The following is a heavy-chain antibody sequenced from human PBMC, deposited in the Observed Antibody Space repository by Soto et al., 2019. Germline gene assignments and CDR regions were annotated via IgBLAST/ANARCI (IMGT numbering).Heavy chain of an antibody. Sequence: ASVKVSCKASGYTFTIYDISWVRQAPGQGLEWMGWISGYNGNTKYAQRLQGRVTMTTDTSTNTVYMELRSLRSDDTAVYYCARGGVRDGYWAYDASVIWGQGTMVTVSS. CDR1: GYTFTIYD. J-gene: IGHJ3*02. CDR3: ARGGVRDGYWAYDASVI. D-gene: IGHD3-10*02. CDR2: ISGYNGNT. V-gene: IGHV1-18*01.